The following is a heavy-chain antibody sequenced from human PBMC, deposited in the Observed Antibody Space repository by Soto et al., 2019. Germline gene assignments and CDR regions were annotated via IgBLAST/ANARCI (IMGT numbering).Heavy chain of an antibody. V-gene: IGHV3-30*18. CDR2: ISYDGSKE. Sequence: VGSLRLSCAASGFTFSSHGMHWVRQAPGKGLEWVAAISYDGSKEYYADSVKGQFTISRDNSRSTQYLQMNSLRAEDTAVYYCAKARSVGYCSGGTCERSGMDVWGQGTTVTAP. D-gene: IGHD2-15*01. J-gene: IGHJ6*02. CDR3: AKARSVGYCSGGTCERSGMDV. CDR1: GFTFSSHG.